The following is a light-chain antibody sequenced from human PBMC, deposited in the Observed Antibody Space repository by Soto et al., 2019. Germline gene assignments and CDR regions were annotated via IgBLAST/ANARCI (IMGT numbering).Light chain of an antibody. CDR3: MQALQTPFT. J-gene: IGKJ3*01. V-gene: IGKV2-28*01. CDR1: QSLLHSNGYNY. CDR2: LDS. Sequence: DIVMTQSPLSLSVTPGEPASISCRSSQSLLHSNGYNYLDWYLQKPGQSPQLLIYLDSNRASGVPDRFRGSGSGTDFTLKISRVEAEDVGVYYCMQALQTPFTFGPGTKVDIK.